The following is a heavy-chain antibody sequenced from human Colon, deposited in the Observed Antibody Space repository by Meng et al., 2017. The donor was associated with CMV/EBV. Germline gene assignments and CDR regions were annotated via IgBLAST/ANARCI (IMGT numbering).Heavy chain of an antibody. CDR2: IYDVGNI. Sequence: GESLKISCAASGFPVSSNYMAWFRQAPGKGLEWVSVIYDVGNIYYADSVKGRFFISRDSSKNMLYLQMNSLRPEDTALYYCARGAFDWGQGTQVTVSS. CDR1: GFPVSSNY. J-gene: IGHJ4*02. D-gene: IGHD2/OR15-2a*01. V-gene: IGHV3-66*02. CDR3: ARGAFD.